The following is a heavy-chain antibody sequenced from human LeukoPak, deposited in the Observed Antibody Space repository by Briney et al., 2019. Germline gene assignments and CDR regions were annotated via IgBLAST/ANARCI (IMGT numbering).Heavy chain of an antibody. Sequence: PGRSLRLSCAASGFTFSSYAMHWVRQAPGKGLEWVAVISYDGSNKYYADSVKGRFTISRDNAKNSLYLQMNSLRAEDTAVYYCARDLSYSSGWYHYWGQGTLVTVSS. V-gene: IGHV3-30*04. CDR2: ISYDGSNK. J-gene: IGHJ4*02. CDR1: GFTFSSYA. D-gene: IGHD6-19*01. CDR3: ARDLSYSSGWYHY.